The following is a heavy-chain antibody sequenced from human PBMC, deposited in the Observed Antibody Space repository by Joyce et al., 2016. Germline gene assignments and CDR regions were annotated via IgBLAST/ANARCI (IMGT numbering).Heavy chain of an antibody. CDR2: ISYYGSNK. Sequence: QVQLVESGGGVVQPGKSLRLSGAASGFTLGINSMDWVRQAPGEGLDWVALISYYGSNKYSTDSVQGRFTISRDNSKNTLYLQMNSLGAEDTAVYYCARDFQYRGATYHGMDVWGQGTTVTVSS. CDR3: ARDFQYRGATYHGMDV. J-gene: IGHJ6*02. V-gene: IGHV3-30*03. D-gene: IGHD5-12*01. CDR1: GFTLGINS.